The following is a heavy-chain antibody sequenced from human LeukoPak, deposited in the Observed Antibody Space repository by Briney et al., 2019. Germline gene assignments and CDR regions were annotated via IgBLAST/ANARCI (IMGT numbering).Heavy chain of an antibody. CDR2: ISWNSGSI. Sequence: GRSLRLSCAASGFTFDDYAMHWVRQAPGKGLEWVSGISWNSGSIGYADSVKGRFTISRDNAKNSLYLQMDSLTAEDTALYYCAKDRGFGGYMDVWGKGTTVTVSS. V-gene: IGHV3-9*01. CDR3: AKDRGFGGYMDV. D-gene: IGHD3-22*01. CDR1: GFTFDDYA. J-gene: IGHJ6*03.